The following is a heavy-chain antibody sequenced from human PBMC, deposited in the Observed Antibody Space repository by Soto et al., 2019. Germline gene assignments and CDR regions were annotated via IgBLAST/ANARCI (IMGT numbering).Heavy chain of an antibody. V-gene: IGHV1-18*01. Sequence: ASVKVSCKASGYTFTSYGISWVRQAPGQGFEWMGWISAYNGNTNYAQKLQGRVTMTTDTSTSTAYMELRSLRSDDTAVYYCARFGCCGGSCSSYYFVFWGQGTLVSVFS. CDR3: ARFGCCGGSCSSYYFVF. D-gene: IGHD2-15*01. CDR1: GYTFTSYG. CDR2: ISAYNGNT. J-gene: IGHJ4*02.